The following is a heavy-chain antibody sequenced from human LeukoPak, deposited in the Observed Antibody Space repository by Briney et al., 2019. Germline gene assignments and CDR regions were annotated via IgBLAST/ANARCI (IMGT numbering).Heavy chain of an antibody. Sequence: GGSLRLSCAASGFTFSNYAMSWVRQAPGKGLEWVSGISGSGGSASYADSVRGRFTISRDNSKNTLYLQMNSLRVEDTAIYYCAKVFRSGDLFVSDSWGQGTLVTVSS. V-gene: IGHV3-23*01. J-gene: IGHJ4*02. CDR3: AKVFRSGDLFVSDS. D-gene: IGHD4-17*01. CDR1: GFTFSNYA. CDR2: ISGSGGSA.